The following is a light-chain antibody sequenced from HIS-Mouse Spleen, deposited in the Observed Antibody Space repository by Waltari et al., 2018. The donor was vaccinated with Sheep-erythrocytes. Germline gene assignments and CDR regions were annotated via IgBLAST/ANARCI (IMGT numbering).Light chain of an antibody. CDR3: QKYNSAPLT. V-gene: IGKV1-27*01. J-gene: IGKJ4*01. CDR1: QGISNY. Sequence: DIQMTHSPSSLSASVGDRVTTTCRASQGISNYLAWYQQKPGKVPKLLIYAASTLQSGVPSRFSGSGSGTDFTLTISSLQPEDVATYYCQKYNSAPLTFGGGTKVEIK. CDR2: AAS.